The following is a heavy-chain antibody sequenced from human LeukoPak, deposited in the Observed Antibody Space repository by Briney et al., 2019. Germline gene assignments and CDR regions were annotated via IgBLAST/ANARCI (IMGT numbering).Heavy chain of an antibody. CDR1: GYSISSGYY. Sequence: SETLSLTCTVSGYSISSGYYWGWIRQPPGKGLEWIGSIYHSGSTYYNPSLKSRVTISVDTSKNQFSLKLSSVTAADTAVYYCARDVRPIVGANFDYWGQGTLATVSS. V-gene: IGHV4-38-2*02. D-gene: IGHD1-26*01. CDR2: IYHSGST. J-gene: IGHJ4*02. CDR3: ARDVRPIVGANFDY.